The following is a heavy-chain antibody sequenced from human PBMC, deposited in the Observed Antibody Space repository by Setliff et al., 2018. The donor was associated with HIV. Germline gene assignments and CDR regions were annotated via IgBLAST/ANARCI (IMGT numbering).Heavy chain of an antibody. CDR2: IYYSGST. D-gene: IGHD6-19*01. CDR1: GGSISSSSYY. J-gene: IGHJ5*02. V-gene: IGHV4-39*07. Sequence: SETLSLTCTVSGGSISSSSYYWGWIHQPPGKGLEWVGSIYYSGSTYYNPSLKSRVTISVDTSKNQFSLKLSSVSAADTAVYYCAREKRSGFSSGWTNWFDPWGQGTLVTVSS. CDR3: AREKRSGFSSGWTNWFDP.